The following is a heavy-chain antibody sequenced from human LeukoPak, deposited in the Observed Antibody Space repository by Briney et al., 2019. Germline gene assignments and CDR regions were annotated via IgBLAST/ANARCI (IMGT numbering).Heavy chain of an antibody. V-gene: IGHV3-30*18. CDR3: AKVGDGYMLIDY. Sequence: PGGSLRLSCAASGFTFSSYGMHWVRQAPGKGLEWVAVISYDGSNKYYADSVKGRFTISRDNSKNTLYLQMNNLRAEDTAVYYCAKVGDGYMLIDYWGQGTLVTVSS. CDR1: GFTFSSYG. CDR2: ISYDGSNK. J-gene: IGHJ4*02. D-gene: IGHD5-24*01.